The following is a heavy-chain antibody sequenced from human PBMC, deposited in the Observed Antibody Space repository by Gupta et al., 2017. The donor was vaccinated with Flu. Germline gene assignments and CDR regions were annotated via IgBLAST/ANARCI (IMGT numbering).Heavy chain of an antibody. CDR2: VYPGDSDT. J-gene: IGHJ6*03. D-gene: IGHD6-25*01. V-gene: IGHV5-51*03. CDR1: GYSFSTYW. Sequence: EVQLVQSGAEVKKPGESLRISCKGSGYSFSTYWIGWVRQMPGVGLEWRGIVYPGDSDTRSSPSFEGQFTISADKSINTAYLQWSSLKASDTAIYYCARYLSGSPPQMYYYMDVWGQGTTVTVSS. CDR3: ARYLSGSPPQMYYYMDV.